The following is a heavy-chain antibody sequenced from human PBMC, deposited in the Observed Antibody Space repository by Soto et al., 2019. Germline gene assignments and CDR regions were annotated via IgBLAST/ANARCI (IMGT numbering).Heavy chain of an antibody. J-gene: IGHJ6*03. CDR2: IWYDGSNK. CDR1: GFTFSSYC. V-gene: IGHV3-33*01. CDR3: ASQYYGSGSIGYYYYYYMYV. Sequence: GGSLRLSCAASGFTFSSYCMHWVRQAPGKGLEWVAVIWYDGSNKYYADPVKGRFTISRDNSKNTLYLQMNSLRAEDTAVYYCASQYYGSGSIGYYYYYYMYVWGKGTTVTVSS. D-gene: IGHD3-10*01.